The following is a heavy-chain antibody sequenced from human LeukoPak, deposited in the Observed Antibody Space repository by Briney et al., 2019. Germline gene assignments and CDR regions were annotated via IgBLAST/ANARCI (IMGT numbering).Heavy chain of an antibody. CDR3: AKVSCSSTSCQTPFDY. V-gene: IGHV3-23*01. D-gene: IGHD2-2*01. J-gene: IGHJ4*02. CDR2: ISGSGGST. Sequence: GGSLRLSCAASGFTFSSYAMSWVRQAPGKGLEWVSAISGSGGSTYYADSVKGRFTISRDNSKNTLYLQMNSLRAEDTAVYYCAKVSCSSTSCQTPFDYWGQGTLVTVSS. CDR1: GFTFSSYA.